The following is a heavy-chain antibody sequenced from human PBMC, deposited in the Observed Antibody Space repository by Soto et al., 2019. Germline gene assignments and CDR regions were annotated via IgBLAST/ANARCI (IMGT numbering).Heavy chain of an antibody. V-gene: IGHV3-7*01. CDR1: GFTFSSSW. J-gene: IGHJ4*02. CDR2: VKQDGSEK. D-gene: IGHD4-17*01. CDR3: SRRDYGDS. Sequence: EVQLVESGGDLVQPGGSLRLSCAASGFTFSSSWMNWVRQAPGKGMEWVANVKQDGSEKYYVDSVKGRFTISRDNAKNLLYLQMNSLRAEDAAVYYCSRRDYGDSWGQGTLVTVSS.